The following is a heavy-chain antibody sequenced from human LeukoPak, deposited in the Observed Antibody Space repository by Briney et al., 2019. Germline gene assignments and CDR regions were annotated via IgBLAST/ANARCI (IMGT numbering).Heavy chain of an antibody. CDR3: AGDRISMNAFDM. J-gene: IGHJ3*02. D-gene: IGHD2-8*01. Sequence: SETLSLTCTVSGASIRGHYLTWIPPRPGERLEWIGYISYIANTNYNPALKSRVTISVDTSRIQFSLKLSSVTAADTAVYYCAGDRISMNAFDMWGQGTMVTVSS. V-gene: IGHV4-59*11. CDR2: ISYIANT. CDR1: GASIRGHY.